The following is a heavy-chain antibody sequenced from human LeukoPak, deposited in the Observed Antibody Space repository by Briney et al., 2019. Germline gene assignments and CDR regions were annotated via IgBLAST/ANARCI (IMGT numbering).Heavy chain of an antibody. J-gene: IGHJ4*02. Sequence: PSETLSLTCTVSGGSISSSSYYWGWIRQPPGKGLEWIGDIYYSGSTYYNPSLKSRVTMSVDTSKNHFSLKWSSVTAADTAVYYCARREGYSFGYDYWGQGTLVTVSS. V-gene: IGHV4-39*01. CDR2: IYYSGST. D-gene: IGHD5-18*01. CDR3: ARREGYSFGYDY. CDR1: GGSISSSSYY.